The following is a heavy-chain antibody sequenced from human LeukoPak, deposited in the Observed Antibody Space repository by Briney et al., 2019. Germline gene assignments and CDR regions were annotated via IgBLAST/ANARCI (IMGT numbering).Heavy chain of an antibody. D-gene: IGHD5-18*01. CDR2: MFYSGNT. J-gene: IGHJ6*02. CDR1: GGSISSTSYY. Sequence: SETLSLTCTVSGGSISSTSYYWGWIRQPPGKGLEWIGSMFYSGNTYYNPSLKSRVTISVDMSKNQFSLKLSSVTAADTAVYYCARVPTGYSYGYGHYYGMDVWGQGTTVTVSS. CDR3: ARVPTGYSYGYGHYYGMDV. V-gene: IGHV4-39*01.